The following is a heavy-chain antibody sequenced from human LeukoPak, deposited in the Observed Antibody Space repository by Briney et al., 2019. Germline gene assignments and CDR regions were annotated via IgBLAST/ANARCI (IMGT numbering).Heavy chain of an antibody. V-gene: IGHV4-39*07. Sequence: SETLSLTCTVSGGSVSSSSYYWGWIRQPPGKGLEWIGSIYYSGSTYYNPSLKSRVTISVDTSKNQFSLKLSSVTAADTAVYYCARWDAVAGYYYMDVWGKGTTVTVSS. CDR1: GGSVSSSSYY. D-gene: IGHD6-19*01. J-gene: IGHJ6*03. CDR3: ARWDAVAGYYYMDV. CDR2: IYYSGST.